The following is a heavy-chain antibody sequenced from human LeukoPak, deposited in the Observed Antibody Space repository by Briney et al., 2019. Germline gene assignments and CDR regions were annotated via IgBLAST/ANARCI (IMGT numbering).Heavy chain of an antibody. CDR2: INRSGSA. J-gene: IGHJ4*02. D-gene: IGHD4-17*01. V-gene: IGHV4-34*01. Sequence: SETLSLTCALYGGSFNDYYWSWIRQPPGKGLEWIGEINRSGSANYNPSLKSRVTVSVDRSKNQFSLKLSSVTAADTAVYYCAKDIYGDYAYDYWGQGTLVTVSS. CDR1: GGSFNDYY. CDR3: AKDIYGDYAYDY.